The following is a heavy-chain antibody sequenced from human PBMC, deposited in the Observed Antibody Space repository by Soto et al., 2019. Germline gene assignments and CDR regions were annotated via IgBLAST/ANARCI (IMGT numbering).Heavy chain of an antibody. Sequence: GVSLRLSCAASGVTFSDYGMHWVRQAPGKGLEYGSAISSNGGSTYYANSVKGRFTISRDNSKNTLYLQMGSLRAEDMAVYYCARITMATGWFDPWGQGTLVTVSS. CDR2: ISSNGGST. CDR3: ARITMATGWFDP. V-gene: IGHV3-64*01. J-gene: IGHJ5*02. CDR1: GVTFSDYG. D-gene: IGHD3-10*01.